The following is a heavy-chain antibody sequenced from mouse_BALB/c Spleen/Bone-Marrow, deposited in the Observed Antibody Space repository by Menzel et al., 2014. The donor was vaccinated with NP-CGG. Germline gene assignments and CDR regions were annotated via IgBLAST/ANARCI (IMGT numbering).Heavy chain of an antibody. CDR2: IYPGSGNT. CDR3: ARILYWYFDV. CDR1: GYTFTDYY. V-gene: IGHV1-84*02. J-gene: IGHJ1*01. Sequence: QVQLQQSRPALVKPGASVKISCKASGYTFTDYYINWVKQKPGQGLEWIGWIYPGSGNTKFNERFKGKATLTVDTSSSTAIMQLSSLTSEDTAVYFCARILYWYFDVWGAGTTVTVSS.